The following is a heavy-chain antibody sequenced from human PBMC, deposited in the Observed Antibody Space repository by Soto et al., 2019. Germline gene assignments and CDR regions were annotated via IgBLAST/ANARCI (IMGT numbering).Heavy chain of an antibody. CDR2: INHSGST. D-gene: IGHD3-3*01. J-gene: IGHJ5*02. V-gene: IGHV4-34*01. CDR1: GGSFSGYY. CDR3: ARADFWSGYYPRHWFDP. Sequence: QVQLQQWGAGLLKPSETLSLTCAVYGGSFSGYYWSWIRQPPGKGLEWIGVINHSGSTNYNPSLKSRVTISVDTSKNQFSLKLSSVTAADTAVYYCARADFWSGYYPRHWFDPWGQGTLVTVSS.